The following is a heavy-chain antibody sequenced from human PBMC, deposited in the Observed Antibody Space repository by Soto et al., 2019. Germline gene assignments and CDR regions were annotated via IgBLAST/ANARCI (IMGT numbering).Heavy chain of an antibody. J-gene: IGHJ6*02. D-gene: IGHD1-1*01. CDR1: GYTFTGYY. CDR2: INPNSGGT. V-gene: IGHV1-2*04. Sequence: ASVKVSCKASGYTFTGYYMHWVRQAPGQGLEWMGWINPNSGGTNYAQKFQGWVTMTRDTSISTAYMELSRLRSDDTAVYYCARSPTGINYYGMDVWGQGTTVTVSS. CDR3: ARSPTGINYYGMDV.